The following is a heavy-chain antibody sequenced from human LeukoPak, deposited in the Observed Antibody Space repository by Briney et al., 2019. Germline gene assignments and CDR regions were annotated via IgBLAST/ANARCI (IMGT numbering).Heavy chain of an antibody. CDR2: ISAYNGNT. Sequence: ASVKVSCKASGYTFTSYGISWVRQAPGQGLEWMGWISAYNGNTNHAQKLQGRVTLTTDTSTSTAYMELRSLRSDDTAVYYCARDTYYDFWSGYYQDAFDIWGQGTMVTVSS. V-gene: IGHV1-18*01. J-gene: IGHJ3*02. D-gene: IGHD3-3*01. CDR3: ARDTYYDFWSGYYQDAFDI. CDR1: GYTFTSYG.